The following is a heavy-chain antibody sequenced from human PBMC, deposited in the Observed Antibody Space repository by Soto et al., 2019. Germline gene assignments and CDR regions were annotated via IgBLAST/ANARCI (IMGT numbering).Heavy chain of an antibody. V-gene: IGHV3-23*01. CDR3: XXXXXXXXXXXXHAFDF. CDR2: ISGGGGGT. J-gene: IGHJ4*02. CDR1: GFIFSNYA. Sequence: EVQLLESGGGLVQPGGSLRLSCSASGFIFSNYAMSWIRQXXGKGXXXXSSISGGGGGTHYADSVKGRFTISRDNSKXXXXXXXXXXXXXXXXXXXXXXXXXXXXXXXXHAFDFWGQGTLVTVSS.